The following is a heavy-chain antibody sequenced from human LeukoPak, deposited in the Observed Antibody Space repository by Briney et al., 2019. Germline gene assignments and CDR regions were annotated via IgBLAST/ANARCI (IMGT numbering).Heavy chain of an antibody. CDR2: IYYSGST. J-gene: IGHJ4*02. V-gene: IGHV4-39*01. D-gene: IGHD5-12*01. CDR1: GGSISSSSHY. Sequence: SETLSLTCSVSGGSISSSSHYWGWIRQPPGKGLEWSGRIYYSGSTYYNPSLKSRVTISVDTSKNQLSLKLSSVTAADTAVYYCARHSYGGYDDFDYWGQGTLVTVSS. CDR3: ARHSYGGYDDFDY.